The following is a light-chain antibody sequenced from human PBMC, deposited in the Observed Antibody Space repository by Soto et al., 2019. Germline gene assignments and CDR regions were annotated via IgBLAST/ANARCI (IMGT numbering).Light chain of an antibody. CDR1: QSVSNF. V-gene: IGKV3-20*01. J-gene: IGKJ1*01. CDR3: QQYVSSPWA. CDR2: GAS. Sequence: EIVLTQSPGTLSLSPGERASLTCRASQSVSNFLAWYQQKAGQAPRLLIYGASRRATGIPDRFSGSGSGTDFTLTISRLEPEDFAVYYCQQYVSSPWAFGQGTKVDIK.